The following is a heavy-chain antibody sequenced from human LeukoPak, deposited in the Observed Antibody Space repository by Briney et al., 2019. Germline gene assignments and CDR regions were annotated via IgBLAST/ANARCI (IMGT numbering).Heavy chain of an antibody. J-gene: IGHJ3*02. CDR3: ASTQGDIVVVPKRDAFDI. V-gene: IGHV4-30-2*01. CDR2: IYNSGST. CDR1: GGSISSGGYY. Sequence: SETLSLTCTVSGGSISSGGYYWRWLRQPPGKGLEWIGYIYNSGSTYYNPSLKSRVTISVDRFKNQFSLKLSSVTAADTAVYYCASTQGDIVVVPKRDAFDIWGQGTMVTVSS. D-gene: IGHD2-2*01.